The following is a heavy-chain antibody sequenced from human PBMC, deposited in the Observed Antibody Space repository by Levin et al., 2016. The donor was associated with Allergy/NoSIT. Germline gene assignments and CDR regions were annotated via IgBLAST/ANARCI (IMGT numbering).Heavy chain of an antibody. Sequence: GESLKISCAASGFTFSSYAMSWVRQAPGKGLEWVSAISGSGGSTYYADSVKGRFTISRDNSKNTLYLQMNSLRAEDTAVYYCAKVSGGRFLEWFPDYWGQGTLVTVSS. J-gene: IGHJ4*02. CDR2: ISGSGGST. CDR1: GFTFSSYA. CDR3: AKVSGGRFLEWFPDY. V-gene: IGHV3-23*01. D-gene: IGHD3-3*01.